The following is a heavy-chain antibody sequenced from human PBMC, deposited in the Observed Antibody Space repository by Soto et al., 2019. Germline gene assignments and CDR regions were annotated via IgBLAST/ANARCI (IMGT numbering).Heavy chain of an antibody. CDR2: IVVGSGNT. J-gene: IGHJ6*03. V-gene: IGHV1-58*02. D-gene: IGHD2-2*01. CDR3: AADRGGGVVVPAAMGPGGYYYYMDV. Sequence: SVKVSCKASGFTFTSSAMQWVRQARGQRLEWIGWIVVGSGNTNYAQKFQERVTITRDMSTSTAYMELSSLRSEDTAVYYCAADRGGGVVVPAAMGPGGYYYYMDVWGKGTTVTVSS. CDR1: GFTFTSSA.